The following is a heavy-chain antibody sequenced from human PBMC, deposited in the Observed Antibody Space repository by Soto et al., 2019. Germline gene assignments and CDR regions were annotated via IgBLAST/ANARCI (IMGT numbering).Heavy chain of an antibody. D-gene: IGHD3-10*01. CDR2: INPNSGGT. CDR1: GYTFTGYY. CDR3: ARSGMGWYYYGMDV. Sequence: ASVKVSCKASGYTFTGYYMHWVRQAPGQGLEWMGWINPNSGGTNYAQKFQGRVTMTRDTSISTAYMELSRLRSDDTAVYYCARSGMGWYYYGMDVWGQGTMVTVSS. V-gene: IGHV1-2*02. J-gene: IGHJ6*02.